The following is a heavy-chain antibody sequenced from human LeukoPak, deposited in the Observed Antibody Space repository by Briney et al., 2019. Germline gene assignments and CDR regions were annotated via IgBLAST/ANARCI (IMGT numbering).Heavy chain of an antibody. CDR1: GGTFSSYA. J-gene: IGHJ6*02. CDR2: IIPILGIA. D-gene: IGHD6-19*01. V-gene: IGHV1-69*04. Sequence: ASVKVSCKASGGTFSSYAISWVRQAPGQGLEWMGRIIPILGIANYAQKFQGRVTITADKSTSTAYMELSSLRSEDTAVYYCAREWLVTDRYYYGMDVWGQGTTVTVSS. CDR3: AREWLVTDRYYYGMDV.